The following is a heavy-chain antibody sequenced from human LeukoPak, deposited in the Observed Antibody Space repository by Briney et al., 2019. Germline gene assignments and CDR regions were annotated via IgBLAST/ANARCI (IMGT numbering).Heavy chain of an antibody. Sequence: GGSLRLSCAASGFTFSDYYMSWIRQAPGKGLEWVSYISSSGSTIYYADSVKGRFTISRDNSKNTLYLQMNSLRAEDTAVYYCAKSLPPTFGGVIGLFDYWGQGTLVTVSS. D-gene: IGHD3-16*02. J-gene: IGHJ4*02. V-gene: IGHV3-11*01. CDR3: AKSLPPTFGGVIGLFDY. CDR2: ISSSGSTI. CDR1: GFTFSDYY.